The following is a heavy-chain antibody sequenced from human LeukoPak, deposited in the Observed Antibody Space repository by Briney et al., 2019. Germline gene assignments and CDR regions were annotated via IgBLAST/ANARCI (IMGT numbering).Heavy chain of an antibody. V-gene: IGHV3-33*06. CDR2: IWNDGSNK. D-gene: IGHD1-26*01. CDR3: AKDLGSWSYSLDY. Sequence: PGGSLRLSCAASGFTFSDYGMHWVRQAPGKGLDWVAVIWNDGSNKLQADFVKGRFTISRDNSKNTLYLQMNSLRVEDTAVYYCAKDLGSWSYSLDYWGQGTLVTVSS. CDR1: GFTFSDYG. J-gene: IGHJ4*02.